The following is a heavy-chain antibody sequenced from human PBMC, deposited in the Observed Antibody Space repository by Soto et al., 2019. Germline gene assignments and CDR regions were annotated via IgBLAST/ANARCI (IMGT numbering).Heavy chain of an antibody. V-gene: IGHV1-69*13. J-gene: IGHJ6*02. D-gene: IGHD5-18*01. CDR1: GGTFSSYA. CDR2: IIPIFGTA. CDR3: ARDGSSGYSYGPGYYYYGMDV. Sequence: ASVKVSCKASGGTFSSYAISWVRQAPGQGLEWMGGIIPIFGTANYAQKFQGRVTITADESTSTAYMELSSLRSEDTAVYYCARDGSSGYSYGPGYYYYGMDVWGQGTTVTVS.